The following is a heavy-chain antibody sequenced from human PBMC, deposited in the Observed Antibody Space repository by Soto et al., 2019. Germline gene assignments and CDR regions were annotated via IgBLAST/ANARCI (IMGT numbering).Heavy chain of an antibody. J-gene: IGHJ4*02. V-gene: IGHV4-30-4*01. CDR3: ARTVTTERWVAY. Sequence: QVQLQESGPGLVKPSQTLSLTCTVSGGSISSGDYYWSWIRQPPGKGLEWIGYIYYSGNTYYNPSLMSRITISVDTSKSQFSLKMSSVTAADAAVYSCARTVTTERWVAYWGQGTLVNFSS. CDR2: IYYSGNT. D-gene: IGHD4-17*01. CDR1: GGSISSGDYY.